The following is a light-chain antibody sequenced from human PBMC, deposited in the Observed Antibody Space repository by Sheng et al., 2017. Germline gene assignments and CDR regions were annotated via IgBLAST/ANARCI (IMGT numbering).Light chain of an antibody. Sequence: DIQMTQSPSSLSASVGDRVTITCQASQDISNYLNWYQQKPGKAPKLLIYDASNLETGVPSRFSGSGSGTDFTFTISSLQPEDIATYYCQQYDNLPITFGPKGHDWRLN. CDR2: DAS. V-gene: IGKV1-33*01. J-gene: IGKJ5*01. CDR3: QQYDNLPIT. CDR1: QDISNY.